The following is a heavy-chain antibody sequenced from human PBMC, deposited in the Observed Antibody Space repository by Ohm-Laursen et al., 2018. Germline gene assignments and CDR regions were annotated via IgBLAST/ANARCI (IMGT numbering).Heavy chain of an antibody. CDR1: GFTFSSYA. V-gene: IGHV3-23*01. CDR2: ISGSGGST. CDR3: AKDVDPGQWLVLGGFDY. Sequence: SLRLSCTASGFTFSSYAMSWVRQAPGKGLEWVSAISGSGGSTYYADSVKGRFTISRDNSKNTLYLQMNSLRAEDTAVYYCAKDVDPGQWLVLGGFDYWGQGTLVTVSS. D-gene: IGHD6-19*01. J-gene: IGHJ4*02.